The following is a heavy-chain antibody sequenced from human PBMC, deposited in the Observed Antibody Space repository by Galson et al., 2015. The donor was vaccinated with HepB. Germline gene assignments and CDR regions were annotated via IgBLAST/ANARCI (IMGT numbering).Heavy chain of an antibody. Sequence: SLRLSCAASGFTFSSYGMHWVRQAPGKGLEWVAVITYDGSSKYYADSVRGRFTISRDNSKNTLYLQMNSLSAEDTAVYYCAKEVNYGGNLPTDYWGQGILVTVSS. D-gene: IGHD4-23*01. V-gene: IGHV3-30*18. J-gene: IGHJ4*02. CDR2: ITYDGSSK. CDR1: GFTFSSYG. CDR3: AKEVNYGGNLPTDY.